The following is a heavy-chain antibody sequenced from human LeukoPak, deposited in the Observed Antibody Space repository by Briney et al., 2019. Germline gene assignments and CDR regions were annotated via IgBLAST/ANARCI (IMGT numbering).Heavy chain of an antibody. CDR3: ARGTRYCSSTSCKNFDY. CDR2: TYYRSKWYN. Sequence: SQTLSLTCAISGDSVSSNSAAWNWIRQSPSRGLEWLGRTYYRSKWYNGYAVSVKSRITINPDTSKNQFSLQLNSVTPEDTAVYYCARGTRYCSSTSCKNFDYWGQGTLVTVSS. CDR1: GDSVSSNSAA. J-gene: IGHJ4*02. V-gene: IGHV6-1*01. D-gene: IGHD2-2*01.